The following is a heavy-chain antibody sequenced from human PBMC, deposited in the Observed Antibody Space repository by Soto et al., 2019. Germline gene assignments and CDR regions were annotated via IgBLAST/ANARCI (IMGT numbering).Heavy chain of an antibody. D-gene: IGHD3-22*01. J-gene: IGHJ3*02. Sequence: ASVKVSCKASGGTFSSYGVSWVRQAPGQGLEWMGRIIPVFGIEHYAQKSQGRVTVTADESTSTAYMELSGLTSEDTAVYYCARGLSYYDSSGYSDAFDIWGQGTLVTVSS. CDR2: IIPVFGIE. CDR1: GGTFSSYG. V-gene: IGHV1-69*13. CDR3: ARGLSYYDSSGYSDAFDI.